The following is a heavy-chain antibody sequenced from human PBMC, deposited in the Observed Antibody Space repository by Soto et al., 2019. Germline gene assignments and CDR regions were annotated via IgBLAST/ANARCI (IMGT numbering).Heavy chain of an antibody. CDR3: AKTFGSNWLLDY. Sequence: GGSLRLSCEGSGFIFSDYGISWVRQSPEKGPQWVSSMSGSGGSRYYADSVKGRFTISRDNSKNTVYLQVSSLRGDDTAIYYCAKTFGSNWLLDYWGQGTLVTVSS. J-gene: IGHJ4*02. CDR2: MSGSGGSR. D-gene: IGHD1-26*01. V-gene: IGHV3-23*01. CDR1: GFIFSDYG.